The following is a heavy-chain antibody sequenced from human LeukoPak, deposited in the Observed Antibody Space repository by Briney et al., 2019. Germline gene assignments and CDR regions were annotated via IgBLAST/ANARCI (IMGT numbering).Heavy chain of an antibody. V-gene: IGHV1-2*02. Sequence: GSVKVSCKASGYTFTGYYMHWVRQAPGQGLEWMGWINPNSGGTNYAQKFQGRVTMTRDTSISTAYMELSRLRSDDTAVYYCAGPYQLLSYDAFDIWGQGTMVTVSS. CDR2: INPNSGGT. D-gene: IGHD2-2*01. J-gene: IGHJ3*02. CDR1: GYTFTGYY. CDR3: AGPYQLLSYDAFDI.